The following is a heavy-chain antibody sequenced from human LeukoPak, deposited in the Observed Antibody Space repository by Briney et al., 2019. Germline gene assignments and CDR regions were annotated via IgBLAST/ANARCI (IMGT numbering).Heavy chain of an antibody. CDR3: ARDERYDSSGYPFDY. J-gene: IGHJ4*02. CDR2: IDPNSGGT. D-gene: IGHD3-22*01. Sequence: ASVKVSCKASGYTFTGYYMHWVRQAPGQGLEWMGWIDPNSGGTNYAQKFQGRVTMTRDTSISTAYMELSRLRSDDTAVYYCARDERYDSSGYPFDYWGQGTLVTVSS. CDR1: GYTFTGYY. V-gene: IGHV1-2*02.